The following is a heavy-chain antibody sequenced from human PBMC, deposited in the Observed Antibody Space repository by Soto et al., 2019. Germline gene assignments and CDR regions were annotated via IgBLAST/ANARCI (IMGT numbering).Heavy chain of an antibody. D-gene: IGHD1-1*01. J-gene: IGHJ5*02. V-gene: IGHV1-46*04. CDR2: MNPSGGSA. CDR3: ARENGWFDP. Sequence: QVQLVQSGAEVKKPGASVKVSCKASGYSFTSYYMHWVRQAPGQGLEWVGIMNPSGGSASYAQKLQGRVSMTRDTSTSPDFMELSGLRSEDTAGYYCARENGWFDPWGQGTLGTVTA. CDR1: GYSFTSYY.